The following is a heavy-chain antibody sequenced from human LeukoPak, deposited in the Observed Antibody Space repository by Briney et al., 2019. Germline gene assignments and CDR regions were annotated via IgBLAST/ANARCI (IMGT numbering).Heavy chain of an antibody. J-gene: IGHJ5*02. CDR1: GYTFTSYG. V-gene: IGHV1-8*02. Sequence: ASVKVSCKASGYTFTSYGISWVRQAPGQGLEWMGWMNPNSGNTGYAQKFQGRVTMTRNTSISTAYMELSSLRSEDTAVYYCARAYYDFWSGEPAALNWFDPWGQGTLVTVSS. CDR3: ARAYYDFWSGEPAALNWFDP. CDR2: MNPNSGNT. D-gene: IGHD3-3*01.